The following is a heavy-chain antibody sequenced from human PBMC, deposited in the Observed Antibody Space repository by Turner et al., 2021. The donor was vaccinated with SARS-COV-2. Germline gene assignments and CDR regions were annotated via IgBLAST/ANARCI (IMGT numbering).Heavy chain of an antibody. Sequence: QVQLVESGGGVVQPGRSLRLSCAVSGFPFNSYGRHWVRQAPGKGLEWVAVISYDGSNKYYADSVKGRFTISRDNSKNTLYLQMNSLRAEDTAVYYCAKVVSPYCSGGSCYSSPADYWGQGSLVTVSS. CDR1: GFPFNSYG. D-gene: IGHD2-15*01. V-gene: IGHV3-30*18. CDR2: ISYDGSNK. CDR3: AKVVSPYCSGGSCYSSPADY. J-gene: IGHJ4*02.